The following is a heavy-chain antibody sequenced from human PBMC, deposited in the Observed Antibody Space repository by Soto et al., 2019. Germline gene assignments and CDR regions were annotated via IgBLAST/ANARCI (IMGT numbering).Heavy chain of an antibody. Sequence: PGGSLRLSCAASGFIFSNYWIHWFRQAPGKGLEWVSYISSSSSTIYYADSVKGRFTISRDNAKNSLYLQMNSLRAEDTAVYYCAREWDGDGYNSGWFDPWGQGTLVTVSS. CDR1: GFIFSNYW. CDR2: ISSSSSTI. V-gene: IGHV3-48*01. CDR3: AREWDGDGYNSGWFDP. J-gene: IGHJ5*02. D-gene: IGHD5-12*01.